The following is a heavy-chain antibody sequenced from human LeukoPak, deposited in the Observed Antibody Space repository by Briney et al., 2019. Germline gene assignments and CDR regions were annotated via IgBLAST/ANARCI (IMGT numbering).Heavy chain of an antibody. CDR2: IYSDGRST. D-gene: IGHD2-2*01. V-gene: IGHV3-74*01. J-gene: IGHJ5*02. Sequence: PGGSLRLSCAASGFTFSSYWMHWVRQAPGKGLVWVSRIYSDGRSTSYADSVKGRFTISRDNATNTLYLQMNSLRVEDTAVYYCARLDIVVVPSASIWFVPWGQGTLVTVSS. CDR1: GFTFSSYW. CDR3: ARLDIVVVPSASIWFVP.